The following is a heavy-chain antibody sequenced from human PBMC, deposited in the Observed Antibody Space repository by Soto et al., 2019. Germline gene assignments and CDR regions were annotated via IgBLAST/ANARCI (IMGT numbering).Heavy chain of an antibody. D-gene: IGHD3-3*01. CDR3: TTAGVVYDFAIPSYYYYMDV. CDR2: IKSKTDGGTT. V-gene: IGHV3-15*01. CDR1: GFTFSNAW. Sequence: EVQLVESGGGLVKPGGSLRLSCAASGFTFSNAWMSWVRQAPGKGLEWVGRIKSKTDGGTTDYAAPVKGRFTISRDDSKNTLYLQMNSLKTEDTAVYYCTTAGVVYDFAIPSYYYYMDVWGKGTTVTVSS. J-gene: IGHJ6*03.